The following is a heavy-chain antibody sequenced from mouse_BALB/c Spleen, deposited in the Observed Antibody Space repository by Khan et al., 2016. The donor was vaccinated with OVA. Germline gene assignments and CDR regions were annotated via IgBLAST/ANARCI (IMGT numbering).Heavy chain of an antibody. J-gene: IGHJ3*01. CDR3: ARRTKAY. CDR1: GYAFTNYW. CDR2: INPSTGYT. V-gene: IGHV1-7*01. Sequence: QVQLQQSGAELAKPGASVKMSCKASGYAFTNYWMHWVKQRPGQGLEWIGYINPSTGYTEYNQKFKDKATLTADKSSSTAYMQLSSLTSEDSAVYYCARRTKAYWGQGTLVTVS.